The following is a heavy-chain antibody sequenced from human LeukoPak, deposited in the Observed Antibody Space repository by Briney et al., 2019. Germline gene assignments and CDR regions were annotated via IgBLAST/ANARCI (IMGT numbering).Heavy chain of an antibody. CDR2: INHSGST. J-gene: IGHJ5*02. CDR1: GGSFSGYY. CDR3: ARDSSYYDFWSGYWGANWFDP. D-gene: IGHD3-3*01. V-gene: IGHV4-34*01. Sequence: SETLSLTRAVYGGSFSGYYWSWIRQPPGKGLEWIGEINHSGSTNYNPSLKSRVTISVDTSKNQFSLKLSSVTAADTAVYYCARDSSYYDFWSGYWGANWFDPWGQGTLVAVSS.